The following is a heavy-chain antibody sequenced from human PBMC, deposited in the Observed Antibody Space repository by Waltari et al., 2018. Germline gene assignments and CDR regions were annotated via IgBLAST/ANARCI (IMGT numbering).Heavy chain of an antibody. D-gene: IGHD7-27*01. Sequence: QVQLQESGPGLVKPSETLSLTCTVSGDSISTYYWIWIRQPPGKGLEWIGYASYSGGSNYNPSLKSRVTISVDTSKNQFSLNLNSVTVADTAVYFCARDRGWGITDYWGQGILVTVSS. J-gene: IGHJ4*02. CDR2: ASYSGGS. V-gene: IGHV4-59*13. CDR1: GDSISTYY. CDR3: ARDRGWGITDY.